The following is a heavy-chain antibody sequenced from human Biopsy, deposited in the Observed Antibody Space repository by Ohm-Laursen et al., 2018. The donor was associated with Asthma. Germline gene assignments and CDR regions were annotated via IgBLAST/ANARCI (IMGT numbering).Heavy chain of an antibody. CDR1: GFTFSSYV. V-gene: IGHV3-23*01. J-gene: IGHJ3*01. Sequence: SLRLSCSASGFTFSSYVMSWVRQTPDRGLEWVSGISTSGGSKYYADSVKGRFTLSRDNSKTTLSLQMNSLTEGDTAVYYCVKALGGGDGFDVWGLGTTVTVSS. CDR3: VKALGGGDGFDV. CDR2: ISTSGGSK.